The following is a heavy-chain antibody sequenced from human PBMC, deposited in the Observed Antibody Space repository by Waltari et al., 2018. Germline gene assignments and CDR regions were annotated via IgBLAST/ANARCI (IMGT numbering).Heavy chain of an antibody. J-gene: IGHJ6*02. CDR3: ARGGDSYCSSANCFLYYGLNL. D-gene: IGHD2-2*01. Sequence: QVQLVQSGGEVKKPGASVKVSCKASGYTFINFGINWVRQAPGQGIEWMGWTIPKNGNTHYAQKVRGRLTMTTDTSTSTAYMELRSLRSDDTAVYYCARGGDSYCSSANCFLYYGLNLWGQGTTVTVSS. V-gene: IGHV1-18*01. CDR2: TIPKNGNT. CDR1: GYTFINFG.